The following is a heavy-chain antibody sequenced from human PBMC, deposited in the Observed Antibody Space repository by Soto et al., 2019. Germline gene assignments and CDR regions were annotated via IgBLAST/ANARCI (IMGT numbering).Heavy chain of an antibody. CDR2: ISYSGST. CDR3: ATYDYDSSGYYGGFDY. V-gene: IGHV4-31*03. CDR1: GGSINSGGYY. Sequence: QVQLQESGPGLVKPSQTLSLTCTISGGSINSGGYYWSWIRQHPGKGLEWIGYISYSGSTYYNPSLKSRVTISVDTSKNQLSLKLSSVTAAETAVYYCATYDYDSSGYYGGFDYWGQGTLVTVSS. D-gene: IGHD3-22*01. J-gene: IGHJ4*02.